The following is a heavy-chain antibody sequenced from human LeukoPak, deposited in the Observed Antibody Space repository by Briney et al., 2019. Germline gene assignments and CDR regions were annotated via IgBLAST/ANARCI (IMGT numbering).Heavy chain of an antibody. Sequence: GSLRLSCTASGFTFSSYAMSWVRQAPGKGLEWVSAISGSGGSTYYADSVKGRFTISRDNSKNTLYLQMNSLRAEDTAVYYCAKVGYSSGWVFDYWGQGTLVTVSS. D-gene: IGHD6-19*01. V-gene: IGHV3-23*01. J-gene: IGHJ4*02. CDR3: AKVGYSSGWVFDY. CDR2: ISGSGGST. CDR1: GFTFSSYA.